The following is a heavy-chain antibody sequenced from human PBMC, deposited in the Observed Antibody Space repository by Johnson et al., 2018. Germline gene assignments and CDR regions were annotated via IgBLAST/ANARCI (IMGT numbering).Heavy chain of an antibody. CDR2: ISGNSGSI. D-gene: IGHD2-21*01. V-gene: IGHV3-9*01. Sequence: VQLVQSGGGLVQPGRSLRLSCAAYGFTFDDYAMHWVRQAPGKGLEWVSGISGNSGSIDYADSVKGRFTISRDNSQNTLYLQMNSLRVEDTAGYDCAKRVVVAAPYYYYMGVWGKGPTVTVCS. CDR3: AKRVVVAAPYYYYMGV. J-gene: IGHJ6*03. CDR1: GFTFDDYA.